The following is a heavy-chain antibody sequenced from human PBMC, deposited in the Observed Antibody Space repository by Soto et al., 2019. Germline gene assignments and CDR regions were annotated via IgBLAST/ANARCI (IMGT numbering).Heavy chain of an antibody. V-gene: IGHV1-69*13. CDR2: IIPIFGTA. Sequence: SVKVSCKASGGTFSSYAISWVRQAPGQGLEWMGGIIPIFGTANYAQKFQGGVTITADESTSTAYMELSSLRSEDTAVYYCARETLRSGYYYYGMDVWGQGTTVTVSS. CDR3: ARETLRSGYYYYGMDV. D-gene: IGHD4-17*01. J-gene: IGHJ6*02. CDR1: GGTFSSYA.